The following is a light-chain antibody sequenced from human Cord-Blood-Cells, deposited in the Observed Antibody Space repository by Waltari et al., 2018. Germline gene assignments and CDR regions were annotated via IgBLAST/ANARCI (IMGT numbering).Light chain of an antibody. CDR3: QQSYSRT. Sequence: DIQMTQSPSSLSASVGDRVTITCRASQSISSYLNWYQQKPGKAPKLLIYAASSLQSGVPSRFSGSGSGTDFTLTISNLQPEDFATYYCQQSYSRTFGQGTKLEIK. V-gene: IGKV1-39*01. J-gene: IGKJ2*01. CDR2: AAS. CDR1: QSISSY.